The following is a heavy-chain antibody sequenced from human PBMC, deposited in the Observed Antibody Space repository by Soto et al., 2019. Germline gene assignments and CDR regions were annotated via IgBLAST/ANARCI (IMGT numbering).Heavy chain of an antibody. CDR2: ISGSGGST. D-gene: IGHD1-1*01. CDR1: GFTFSSYA. V-gene: IGHV3-23*01. CDR3: VRDGTSTMPYDY. J-gene: IGHJ4*02. Sequence: GGSLRLSCAASGFTFSSYAMSWVRQAPGKGLEWVSAISGSGGSTYYADSVKGRFTISRDNAKNTLYLQMNSLRAEDTAVYYCVRDGTSTMPYDYWGQGTLVTVSS.